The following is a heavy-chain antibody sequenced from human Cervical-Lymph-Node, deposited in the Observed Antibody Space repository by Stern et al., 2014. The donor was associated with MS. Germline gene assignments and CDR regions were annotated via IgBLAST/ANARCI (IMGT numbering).Heavy chain of an antibody. Sequence: QVQLVQSGAEVKKPWASMTISCKTSGYNFIDHAIHWVRQAPGQRLEWMGWINGGPGTTKYSQKFQGRVSFTRYKAASAAYMDLSSLSPDDTAVYYCARQPDYSDFLDFWGQGTLVTVSS. CDR2: INGGPGTT. CDR1: GYNFIDHA. J-gene: IGHJ4*02. V-gene: IGHV1-3*01. D-gene: IGHD4-11*01. CDR3: ARQPDYSDFLDF.